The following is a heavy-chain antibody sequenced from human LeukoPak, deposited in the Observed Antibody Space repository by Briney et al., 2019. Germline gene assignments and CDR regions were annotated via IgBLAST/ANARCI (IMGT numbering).Heavy chain of an antibody. D-gene: IGHD6-19*01. CDR2: IHTSGGI. CDR3: ARVLAVAGGDY. Sequence: PSETLSLTCTVSGGSISSGTYYWSWIRQPAGKGLEWIGRIHTSGGINYNPSLESRVTMSVDTSKNQFSLKLSSVTAADTAVYYCARVLAVAGGDYWGQGTLVTVSS. J-gene: IGHJ4*02. CDR1: GGSISSGTYY. V-gene: IGHV4-61*02.